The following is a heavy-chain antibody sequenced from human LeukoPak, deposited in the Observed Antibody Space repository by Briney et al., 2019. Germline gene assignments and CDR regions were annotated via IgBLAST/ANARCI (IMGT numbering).Heavy chain of an antibody. CDR2: FYYSGST. J-gene: IGHJ4*02. CDR1: GGSIISSSYY. V-gene: IGHV4-61*03. Sequence: SETLSLTCTVSGGSIISSSYYWSWIRQPPGKGLGWIGFFYYSGSTNYNPSLKSRVTISVDTSKNHFSLKLSSVTAADTAVYYCARGPGGYSYGYYFDYWGQGTLVTVSS. D-gene: IGHD5-18*01. CDR3: ARGPGGYSYGYYFDY.